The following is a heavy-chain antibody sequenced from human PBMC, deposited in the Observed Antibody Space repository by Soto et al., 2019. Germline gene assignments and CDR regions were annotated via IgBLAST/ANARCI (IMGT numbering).Heavy chain of an antibody. J-gene: IGHJ4*02. CDR1: GGTFSSYT. D-gene: IGHD3-10*01. V-gene: IGHV1-69*02. CDR3: ASMVRGIILGGNYFDY. CDR2: IIPILGIA. Sequence: QVQLVQSGAEVKKPGSSVKVSCKASGGTFSSYTIIWVRQAPGQGLEWMGRIIPILGIADYAQKFQGRVTLTADTSTTTACMEMSSLRSEDTAVYYCASMVRGIILGGNYFDYWGQGTLVTVSS.